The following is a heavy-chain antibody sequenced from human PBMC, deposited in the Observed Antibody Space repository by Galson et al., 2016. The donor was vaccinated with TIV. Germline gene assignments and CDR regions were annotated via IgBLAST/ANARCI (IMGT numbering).Heavy chain of an antibody. CDR2: ISVYNGEI. V-gene: IGHV1-18*01. CDR1: GYTFTNFG. J-gene: IGHJ4*02. D-gene: IGHD6-6*01. CDR3: ARAGVGAARDGGDY. Sequence: SVKVSCKASGYTFTNFGVSWVRQAPGQGLEWMGWISVYNGEINYAQKFQGRVTITADTSTNTAYMELGSLRSEDTAIYYCARAGVGAARDGGDYWGQGTLVTVSS.